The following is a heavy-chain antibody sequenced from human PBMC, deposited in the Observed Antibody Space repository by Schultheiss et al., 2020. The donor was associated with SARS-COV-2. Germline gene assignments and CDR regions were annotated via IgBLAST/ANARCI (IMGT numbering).Heavy chain of an antibody. Sequence: SETLSLTCTVSGGSISSYYWSWIRQPPGKGLEWIGYIYYSGSTNYKYNPSLKSRVTISVDMSKNQFSLKLSSVTAADTAVYYCARADSSGYYAVDYWGQGTLVTVSS. CDR2: IYYSGST. D-gene: IGHD3-22*01. V-gene: IGHV4-59*08. CDR3: ARADSSGYYAVDY. CDR1: GGSISSYY. J-gene: IGHJ4*02.